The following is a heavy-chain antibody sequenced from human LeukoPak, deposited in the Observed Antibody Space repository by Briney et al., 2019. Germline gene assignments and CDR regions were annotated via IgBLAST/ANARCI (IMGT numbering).Heavy chain of an antibody. J-gene: IGHJ4*02. CDR1: GFTFSSNW. D-gene: IGHD2-15*01. CDR2: IRQDGGEK. V-gene: IGHV3-7*05. Sequence: GGSLRLSCVDSGFTFSSNWLSWVRQPPGKGLEWVAIIRQDGGEKYYLDSVKGRFTISRDNAINSLYLQINSLRAEDTAVYYCARDRGSSGGIDYWGQGTLVTVSS. CDR3: ARDRGSSGGIDY.